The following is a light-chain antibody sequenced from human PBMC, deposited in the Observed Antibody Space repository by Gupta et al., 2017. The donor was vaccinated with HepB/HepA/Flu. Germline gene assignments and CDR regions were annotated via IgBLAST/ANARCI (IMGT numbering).Light chain of an antibody. J-gene: IGLJ2*01. Sequence: QSALAQPASVSGSPGQSITISCTGTNSDYVSWYQQYPGKAPKLLLYNVFDRPSGVSHRFSGSKSGNTASLTIYGLQAEDEANYYCSSYTFTRTLVVVGGGTHLTVL. CDR2: NVF. V-gene: IGLV2-14*01. CDR1: NSDY. CDR3: SSYTFTRTLVV.